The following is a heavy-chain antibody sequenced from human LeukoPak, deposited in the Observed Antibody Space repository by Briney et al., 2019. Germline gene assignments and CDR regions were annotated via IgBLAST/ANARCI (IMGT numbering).Heavy chain of an antibody. Sequence: GGSLRPSCAASGFTFSSYCMGWVRQAPGKGLEWVSAISGSGDTYYADSVKGSFTISRDNSKNTLYLQMNSLRAEDTAVYYCATTGYSSRNYWGQGTLVTVSS. D-gene: IGHD6-13*01. CDR1: GFTFSSYC. CDR3: ATTGYSSRNY. J-gene: IGHJ4*02. V-gene: IGHV3-23*01. CDR2: ISGSGDT.